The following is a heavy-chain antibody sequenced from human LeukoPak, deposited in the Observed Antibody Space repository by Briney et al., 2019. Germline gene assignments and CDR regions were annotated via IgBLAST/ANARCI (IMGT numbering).Heavy chain of an antibody. CDR3: ARTGSSGFSTMGY. J-gene: IGHJ4*02. CDR1: GFTFSRYG. Sequence: GGSLRLSCGASGFTFSRYGMHWVRQAPGKGLEWVAIIWYDGSNKYYANSVKGRFTISRDNSKNTLYLQMNSLRAEDAAVYYCARTGSSGFSTMGYWGQGTLVTVSS. CDR2: IWYDGSNK. V-gene: IGHV3-33*01. D-gene: IGHD3-22*01.